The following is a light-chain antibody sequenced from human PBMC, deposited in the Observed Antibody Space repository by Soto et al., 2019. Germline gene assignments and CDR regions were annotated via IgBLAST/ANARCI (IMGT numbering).Light chain of an antibody. V-gene: IGKV1-39*01. Sequence: DIQMTQSPASLSASVGDRVTITCRASQSISSFLNWYQQKPGKAPKFLIYATSSVQSDVPSRFSGSGSGTEFTLTINRLQPEDFATYFCQQSFDTPFTFGQGTKLEIK. CDR1: QSISSF. CDR3: QQSFDTPFT. J-gene: IGKJ2*01. CDR2: ATS.